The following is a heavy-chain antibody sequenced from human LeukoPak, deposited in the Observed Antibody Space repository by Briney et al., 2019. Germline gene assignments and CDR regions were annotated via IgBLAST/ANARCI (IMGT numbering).Heavy chain of an antibody. V-gene: IGHV3-21*01. J-gene: IGHJ4*02. CDR1: GFTSSSYS. CDR2: ISSTSNYI. CDR3: ARDQGIFDY. Sequence: RGSLSLSCAASGFTSSSYSMNWVRQAPGKGREWVSSISSTSNYIYYADSVKGPFTISRDNAKTSLYLQKNSLRAEDTAVYYCARDQGIFDYWGQGTLVTVSP.